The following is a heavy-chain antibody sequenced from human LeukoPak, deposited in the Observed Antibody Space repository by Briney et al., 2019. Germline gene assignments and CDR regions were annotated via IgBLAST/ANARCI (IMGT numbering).Heavy chain of an antibody. CDR1: GGSISSSNW. CDR3: ARTPYGDYDT. D-gene: IGHD4-17*01. J-gene: IGHJ5*02. V-gene: IGHV4-4*02. CDR2: IYHSGST. Sequence: SETLSLTCAVSGGSISSSNWWSWVRQPPGKGLEWIGEIYHSGSTNYNPSLKSRVTISVDTSKNQFSLKLSSVTAADTAVYYCARTPYGDYDTWGQGTLVTVSS.